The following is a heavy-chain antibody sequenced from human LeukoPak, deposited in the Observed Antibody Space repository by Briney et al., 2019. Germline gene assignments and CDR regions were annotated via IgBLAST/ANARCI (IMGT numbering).Heavy chain of an antibody. CDR1: DGSISSSSYF. CDR2: IFYSGTT. Sequence: SETLSLTCTVSDGSISSSSYFWGWIRQPPGKGLEWIGSSIFYSGTTYYNQSLYNPSLKSRVTISVDTSKNQFSLRLSSVTAADTAVYYCARDREWLRLKGVRGMDVWGQGTTVTVSS. CDR3: ARDREWLRLKGVRGMDV. D-gene: IGHD5-12*01. J-gene: IGHJ6*02. V-gene: IGHV4-39*07.